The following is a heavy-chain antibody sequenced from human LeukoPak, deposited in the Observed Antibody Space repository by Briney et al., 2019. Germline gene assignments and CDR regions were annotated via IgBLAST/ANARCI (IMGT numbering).Heavy chain of an antibody. CDR3: ARVRQQQRGGWFDP. Sequence: PSETLSLTCTVSGGSISSGGYYWSWIRQHPGKGREWIGYIYYSGSTYYNPSLKSRVTISVDTSKNQFSLKLSSVTAADTAVYYCARVRQQQRGGWFDPWGQGTLVTVSS. D-gene: IGHD6-13*01. CDR1: GGSISSGGYY. J-gene: IGHJ5*02. CDR2: IYYSGST. V-gene: IGHV4-31*03.